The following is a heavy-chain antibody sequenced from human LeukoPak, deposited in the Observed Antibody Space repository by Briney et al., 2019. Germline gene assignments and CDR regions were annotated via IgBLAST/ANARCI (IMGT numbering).Heavy chain of an antibody. CDR1: GGSISSYY. CDR2: IYISGST. J-gene: IGHJ4*02. D-gene: IGHD3-3*01. V-gene: IGHV4-4*07. Sequence: SETLSLTCTVSGGSISSYYWSWIRQPAGKGLEWIGRIYISGSTNYNPSLKSRVTMSVDTSKNQFSLKLSSVTAADTAVYYCARGTIYYDFWSGTHRFDYWGQGTLVTVSS. CDR3: ARGTIYYDFWSGTHRFDY.